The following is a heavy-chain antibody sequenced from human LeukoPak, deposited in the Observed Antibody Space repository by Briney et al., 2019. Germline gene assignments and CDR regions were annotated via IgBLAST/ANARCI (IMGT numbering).Heavy chain of an antibody. CDR1: GGSFRGYY. J-gene: IGHJ4*02. CDR2: VIHSGAT. CDR3: AGGYDSGGYYAYFDY. D-gene: IGHD3-22*01. Sequence: SETLSLTCTVYGGSFRGYYWTWIRQSPGKGLQWIGEVIHSGATNYNPSLTSRLIISVDTSRNQFSLKLSSVTAADTAVYYCAGGYDSGGYYAYFDYWGQGALVTVSS. V-gene: IGHV4-34*12.